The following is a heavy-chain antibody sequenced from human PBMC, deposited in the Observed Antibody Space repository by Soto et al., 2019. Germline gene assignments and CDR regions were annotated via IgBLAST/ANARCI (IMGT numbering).Heavy chain of an antibody. CDR1: GGTFSSYA. Sequence: ASVKVSCKASGGTFSSYAISWVRQAPGQGLEWMGGIIPIFGTANYAQKFQGRVTITADESTSTAYMELSSLRSEDTAVYYCARDRGVYSNSYYYYGMDVWGQGTTVTVSS. J-gene: IGHJ6*02. CDR2: IIPIFGTA. D-gene: IGHD4-4*01. CDR3: ARDRGVYSNSYYYYGMDV. V-gene: IGHV1-69*13.